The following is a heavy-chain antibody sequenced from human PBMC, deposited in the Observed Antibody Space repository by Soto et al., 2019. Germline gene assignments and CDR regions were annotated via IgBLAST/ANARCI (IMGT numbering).Heavy chain of an antibody. Sequence: PSDTLSLTCAVYGGSFSGYYWSWIRQPPGKGLEWIGEINHSGSTNYNPSLKSRVTISVDTSKNQFSLKLSSVTAADTAVYYCARKVVVVVPAQGTRYYYGMDVWGQGTTVTAP. CDR3: ARKVVVVVPAQGTRYYYGMDV. D-gene: IGHD2-2*01. J-gene: IGHJ6*02. V-gene: IGHV4-34*01. CDR2: INHSGST. CDR1: GGSFSGYY.